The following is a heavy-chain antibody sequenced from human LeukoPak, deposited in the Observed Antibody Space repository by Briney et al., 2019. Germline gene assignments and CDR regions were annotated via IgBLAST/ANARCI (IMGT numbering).Heavy chain of an antibody. V-gene: IGHV4-34*01. J-gene: IGHJ5*02. CDR2: INHSGST. Sequence: SETLSLTCAVYGGSFSGYYWSWIRQPPGKGLEWIGEINHSGSTNYNPSPKSRVTISVDTSKNQFSLKLSSVTAADTAVYYCARVSAGGGWFDPWGQGTLVTVSS. CDR1: GGSFSGYY. CDR3: ARVSAGGGWFDP. D-gene: IGHD3-16*01.